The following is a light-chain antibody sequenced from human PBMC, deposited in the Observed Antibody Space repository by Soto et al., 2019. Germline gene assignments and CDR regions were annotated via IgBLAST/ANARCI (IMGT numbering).Light chain of an antibody. Sequence: DIQMTQSPSSLSAPVGDRVTITCRASQSIASYLNWYQQKPGKAPKLLIYATSSLQTGVPSRFSGSGSGTDSTLTISSLEPEDFAVYYCQQRDIWPWTFGQGTKVDIK. CDR3: QQRDIWPWT. V-gene: IGKV1-39*01. J-gene: IGKJ1*01. CDR2: ATS. CDR1: QSIASY.